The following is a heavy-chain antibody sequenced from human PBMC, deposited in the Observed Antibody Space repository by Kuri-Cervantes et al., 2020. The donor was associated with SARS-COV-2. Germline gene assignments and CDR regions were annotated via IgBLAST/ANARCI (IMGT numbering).Heavy chain of an antibody. Sequence: GVFLRLYCAASGFTFSGYSMNWIRQAPGKGLEWVASIDSSSYYIYHADSVKGRLTISSDNAKTSVYLQMNSLKVEDTAVYYCAREEGGELGEAFDYWGQGALVTVSS. CDR2: IDSSSYYI. J-gene: IGHJ4*02. V-gene: IGHV3-21*01. D-gene: IGHD7-27*01. CDR3: AREEGGELGEAFDY. CDR1: GFTFSGYS.